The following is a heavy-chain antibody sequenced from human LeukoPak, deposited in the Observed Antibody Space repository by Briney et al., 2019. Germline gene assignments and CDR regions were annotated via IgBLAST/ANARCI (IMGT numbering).Heavy chain of an antibody. CDR3: ARDRDSLSAFDI. CDR2: IYYSGST. V-gene: IGHV4-39*07. CDR1: GGSISSSSYY. J-gene: IGHJ3*02. Sequence: SETLSLTCTVSGGSISSSSYYWGWIRQPPGKGLEWIGSIYYSGSTYYNPSLKSRVTISVDTSKNQFSLKLSSVTAADTAVYYCARDRDSLSAFDIWGQGTMVTVSS. D-gene: IGHD3-22*01.